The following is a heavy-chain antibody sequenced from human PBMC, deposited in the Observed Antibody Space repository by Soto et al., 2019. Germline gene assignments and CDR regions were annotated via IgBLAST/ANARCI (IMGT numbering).Heavy chain of an antibody. J-gene: IGHJ4*02. Sequence: GGSLRLSCAASGFTFSSYSMNWVRQAPGKGLEWVSSISSSSSYIYYADSVKGRFTISRDNAKNSLYLQMNSLRAEDTAVYYCARDLLEVGATQQHDYWGQGTLVTVSS. CDR2: ISSSSSYI. V-gene: IGHV3-21*01. D-gene: IGHD1-26*01. CDR1: GFTFSSYS. CDR3: ARDLLEVGATQQHDY.